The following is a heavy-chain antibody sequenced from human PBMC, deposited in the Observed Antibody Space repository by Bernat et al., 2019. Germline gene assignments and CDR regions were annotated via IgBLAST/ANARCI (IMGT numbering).Heavy chain of an antibody. Sequence: QVQLVQSGAEVKKPGSSVKVSCKASGGTFSSYAISWVRQAPGQGLEWMGGIIPIFGTANYAQKFQGRVTITADESTSTAYMELSSLRSEDTAVYYCATTPSSYSYGCQLGYFDLWGRGTLVTVSS. CDR3: ATTPSSYSYGCQLGYFDL. V-gene: IGHV1-69*01. J-gene: IGHJ2*01. CDR1: GGTFSSYA. D-gene: IGHD5-18*01. CDR2: IIPIFGTA.